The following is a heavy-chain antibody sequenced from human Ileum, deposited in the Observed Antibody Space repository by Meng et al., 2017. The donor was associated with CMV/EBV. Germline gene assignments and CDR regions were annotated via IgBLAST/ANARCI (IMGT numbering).Heavy chain of an antibody. J-gene: IGHJ4*02. CDR3: AKDGDFY. CDR2: LRFDGTTK. D-gene: IGHD2/OR15-2a*01. CDR1: GLTLSDYS. Sequence: GESLKISCVASGLTLSDYSFHWVRQAPGKGLEWVAFLRFDGTTKYYPDSVKGRFTISRDLSGHTLFLEMNSLRDEDTGVYYCAKDGDFYWGQGALVTSPQ. V-gene: IGHV3-30*02.